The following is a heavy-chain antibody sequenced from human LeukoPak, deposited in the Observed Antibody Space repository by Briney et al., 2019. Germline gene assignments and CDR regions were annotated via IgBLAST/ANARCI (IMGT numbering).Heavy chain of an antibody. CDR1: EFTFSSYS. D-gene: IGHD1-1*01. CDR3: ARELISTTWRGNRSYFDL. Sequence: GGSLRLSCAASEFTFSSYSMNWVRQAPGKGLEWVSYITNSGNSKSYADSVKGRFTISRDNSKNTLYLQMNSLRAEDTAVYYCARELISTTWRGNRSYFDLWGRGTLVTVSS. J-gene: IGHJ2*01. CDR2: ITNSGNSK. V-gene: IGHV3-48*01.